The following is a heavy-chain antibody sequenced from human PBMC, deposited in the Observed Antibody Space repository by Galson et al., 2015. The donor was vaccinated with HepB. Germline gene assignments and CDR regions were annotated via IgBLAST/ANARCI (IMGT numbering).Heavy chain of an antibody. Sequence: SLRLSCAASGFTFDDYAMHWVRQAPGKGLEWVSGISWNSGSIGYADSVKGRFTISRDNAKNSLYLQMNSLRAEDTALYYCAKGPPSRAVTSEIDYWGQGTLVTVSS. J-gene: IGHJ4*02. CDR1: GFTFDDYA. CDR2: ISWNSGSI. D-gene: IGHD4-17*01. V-gene: IGHV3-9*01. CDR3: AKGPPSRAVTSEIDY.